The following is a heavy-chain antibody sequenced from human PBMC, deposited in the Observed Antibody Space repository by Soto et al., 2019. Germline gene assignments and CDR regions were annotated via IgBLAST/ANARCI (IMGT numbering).Heavy chain of an antibody. CDR3: ARGYGNYPHYYFGMDV. V-gene: IGHV1-18*04. CDR2: ISAYNGNT. CDR1: DYTFNDYG. J-gene: IGHJ6*02. D-gene: IGHD4-4*01. Sequence: VKVSCKASDYTFNDYGISWVRQAPGQGLEWMGWISAYNGNTNYAQKLQDRVTTTTDTSTSTAYMEVRSLRSDDTAVYYCARGYGNYPHYYFGMDVWGQGTTVTVSS.